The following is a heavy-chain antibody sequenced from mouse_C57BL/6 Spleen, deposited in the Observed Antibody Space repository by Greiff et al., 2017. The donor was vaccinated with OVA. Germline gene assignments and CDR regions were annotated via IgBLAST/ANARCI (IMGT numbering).Heavy chain of an antibody. J-gene: IGHJ2*01. CDR3: ARIEGYYDKRYYFDY. CDR1: GFSLSTFGMG. D-gene: IGHD2-4*01. CDR2: IWWDDDK. Sequence: QVTLKVSGPGILQPSQTLSLTCSFSGFSLSTFGMGVGWIRQPSGKGLEWLAPIWWDDDKYYNPALKSRLTISKDTSQNQVFLKIANVDTADTATYYCARIEGYYDKRYYFDYWGQGTTLTVSS. V-gene: IGHV8-8*01.